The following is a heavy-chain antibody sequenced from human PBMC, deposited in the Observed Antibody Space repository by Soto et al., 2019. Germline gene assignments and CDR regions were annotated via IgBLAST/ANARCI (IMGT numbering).Heavy chain of an antibody. J-gene: IGHJ4*02. V-gene: IGHV3-7*03. CDR3: ATGPLDY. CDR1: GLTFRSYW. CDR2: IDGEGSEK. D-gene: IGHD3-10*01. Sequence: GGSLRLSCTVTGLTFRSYWMNWVRQAPGGGLEWMANIDGEGSEKTYADSIRGRFTISRNNVKNSLDLQMSNLRVGDTAMYYCATGPLDYWGQGTLVTVSS.